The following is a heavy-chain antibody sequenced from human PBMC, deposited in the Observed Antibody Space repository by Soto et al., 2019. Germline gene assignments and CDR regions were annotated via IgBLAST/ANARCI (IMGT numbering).Heavy chain of an antibody. CDR2: TIPIFGTT. D-gene: IGHD2-8*01. CDR1: GGTFSSYS. Sequence: QVQLVQSGAAVKKPGSSVKVSCKASGGTFSSYSISWVRQAPGQGLEWMGGTIPIFGTTNYAQKFQGRDTITADEYTSTAYLELSSLRSEDKAVYDFASCLVSSYFYFYGMDVWGRGTTVTVSS. V-gene: IGHV1-69*12. J-gene: IGHJ6*02. CDR3: ASCLVSSYFYFYGMDV.